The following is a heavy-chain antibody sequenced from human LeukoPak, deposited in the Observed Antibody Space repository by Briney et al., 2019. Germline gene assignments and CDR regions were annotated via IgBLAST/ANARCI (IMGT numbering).Heavy chain of an antibody. CDR1: GYTFTSYD. V-gene: IGHV1-8*01. CDR3: ARGYYGGNSGGYYFDY. D-gene: IGHD4-23*01. J-gene: IGHJ4*02. CDR2: MNPNSGNT. Sequence: ASVKVSCKASGYTFTSYDINWVRQATGQGLEWMGWMNPNSGNTGYAQKFQGRVTMTRNTSISTAYMELSSLRSEDTAVYYCARGYYGGNSGGYYFDYWGQGTLVTVSS.